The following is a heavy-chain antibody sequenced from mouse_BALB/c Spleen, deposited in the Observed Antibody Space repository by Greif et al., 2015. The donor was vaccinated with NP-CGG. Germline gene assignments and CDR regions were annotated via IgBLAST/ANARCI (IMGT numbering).Heavy chain of an antibody. V-gene: IGHV1-87*01. CDR3: AIQGYFDY. Sequence: VQLQQSGAELARPGASVKLSCKASGYTFTSYWMQWVKQRPGQGLEWIGAIYPGDGDTRYTQKFKGKATLTADKSSSTAYMQLSSLASEGSAVYYCAIQGYFDYWGQGTTLPVSS. CDR2: IYPGDGDT. CDR1: GYTFTSYW. J-gene: IGHJ2*01.